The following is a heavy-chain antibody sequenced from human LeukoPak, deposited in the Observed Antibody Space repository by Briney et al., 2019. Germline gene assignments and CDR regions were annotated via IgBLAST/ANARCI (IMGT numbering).Heavy chain of an antibody. J-gene: IGHJ3*02. CDR2: IIPIFGTA. D-gene: IGHD2-8*01. Sequence: SVKVSCKASGGTFSSYAISWVRQAPGQGLEWMGGIIPIFGTANYAQKFQGRVTIITDESTTTGYMELSSLKSEDTAVYYCSRGRGVHASFDIWGQGTMVTVSS. CDR1: GGTFSSYA. V-gene: IGHV1-69*05. CDR3: SRGRGVHASFDI.